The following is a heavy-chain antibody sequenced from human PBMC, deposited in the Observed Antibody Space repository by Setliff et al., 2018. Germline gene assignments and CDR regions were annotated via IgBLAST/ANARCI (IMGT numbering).Heavy chain of an antibody. D-gene: IGHD3-10*01. V-gene: IGHV3-23*01. CDR3: AKAPTYYYGSGSWNPFVI. CDR1: GFTFSSYA. Sequence: GGSLRLSCAAPGFTFSSYAMSWVRQAPGKGLEWVSAISGSGGSTYYADSVKGRFAISRDNSKNTLYLQMNSLRAEDTAVYYCAKAPTYYYGSGSWNPFVIWGQGTMVTVS. CDR2: ISGSGGST. J-gene: IGHJ3*02.